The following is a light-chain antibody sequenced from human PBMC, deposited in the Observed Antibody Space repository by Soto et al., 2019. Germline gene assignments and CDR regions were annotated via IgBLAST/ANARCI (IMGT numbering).Light chain of an antibody. Sequence: QLVLTQPPSVSGAPGQRVTISCTGSSSNIGAGYDVHWYQQLPGTAPKLLIYGNSNRPSGVPDRFSGSKSGTSASLAITGLQAEDEADYYCQSYASSLSVYVFGTGTKVTVL. CDR3: QSYASSLSVYV. CDR2: GNS. V-gene: IGLV1-40*01. J-gene: IGLJ1*01. CDR1: SSNIGAGYD.